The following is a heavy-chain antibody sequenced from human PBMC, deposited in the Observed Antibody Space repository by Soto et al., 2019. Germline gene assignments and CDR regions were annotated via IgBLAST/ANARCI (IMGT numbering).Heavy chain of an antibody. D-gene: IGHD6-25*01. J-gene: IGHJ3*02. CDR2: VDVGGGST. V-gene: IGHV3-23*01. CDR3: ARDSGPAGGGACDI. CDR1: GFTFSTHA. Sequence: EVQLLESGGGLVQPGGSLRLSCAASGFTFSTHAMIWVRQAPGKGLNWVSTVDVGGGSTYYTDSVKGRFTVSRDNSKNTGQLPINPLRAQDKANSFRARDSGPAGGGACDIWGPGTMVTVSS.